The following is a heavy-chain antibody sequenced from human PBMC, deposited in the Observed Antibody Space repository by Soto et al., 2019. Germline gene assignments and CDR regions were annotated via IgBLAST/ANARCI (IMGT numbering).Heavy chain of an antibody. D-gene: IGHD2-15*01. Sequence: SETLSLTCTVSGGSISSGDYYWSWIRQPPGKGLEWIGYIYYSGSTYYNPSLKSRVTISVDTSKNQFSLKLSSVTAADTAVYYCARDHGKGYWSGGSCYSEDFDTWGQGTMVTVSS. CDR3: ARDHGKGYWSGGSCYSEDFDT. CDR2: IYYSGST. CDR1: GGSISSGDYY. J-gene: IGHJ3*02. V-gene: IGHV4-30-4*01.